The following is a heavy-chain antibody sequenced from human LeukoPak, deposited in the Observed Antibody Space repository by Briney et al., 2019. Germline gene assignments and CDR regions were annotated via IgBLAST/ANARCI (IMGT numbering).Heavy chain of an antibody. D-gene: IGHD1-1*01. Sequence: SETLSLTCTVSGGSISSSSYYWGWIRQTPGKGLEWIGSIYYSGSTYYNPSLKSRVTISVDTSKNQFSLKLTSVTAADTAVYYCARVRVDWNDSFDYWGQGTLVTVSS. CDR1: GGSISSSSYY. V-gene: IGHV4-39*07. J-gene: IGHJ4*02. CDR2: IYYSGST. CDR3: ARVRVDWNDSFDY.